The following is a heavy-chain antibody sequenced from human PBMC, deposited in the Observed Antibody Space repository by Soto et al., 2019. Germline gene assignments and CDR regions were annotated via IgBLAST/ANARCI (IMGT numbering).Heavy chain of an antibody. D-gene: IGHD6-6*01. CDR3: ARGQEYSNYMDV. J-gene: IGHJ6*03. Sequence: SETLSLTCTVSGGSISSSSYYWGWIRQPPGEGLEWIGSIYYSGSTYYNPSLKSRVTISVDTSKNQFSLKLSSVTAADTAVYYCARGQEYSNYMDVWGKGTTVTVSS. V-gene: IGHV4-39*01. CDR2: IYYSGST. CDR1: GGSISSSSYY.